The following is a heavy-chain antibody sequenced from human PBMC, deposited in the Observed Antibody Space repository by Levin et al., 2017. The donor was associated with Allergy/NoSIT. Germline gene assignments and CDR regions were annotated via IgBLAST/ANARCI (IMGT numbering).Heavy chain of an antibody. V-gene: IGHV1-18*01. J-gene: IGHJ5*02. Sequence: GESLKISCKASGYTFTSYGISWVRQAPGQGLEWMGWISAYNGNTNYAQKLQGRVTMTTDTSTSTAYMELRSLRSDDTAVYYCASITTGHWFDPWGQGTLVTVSS. CDR2: ISAYNGNT. D-gene: IGHD1-20*01. CDR1: GYTFTSYG. CDR3: ASITTGHWFDP.